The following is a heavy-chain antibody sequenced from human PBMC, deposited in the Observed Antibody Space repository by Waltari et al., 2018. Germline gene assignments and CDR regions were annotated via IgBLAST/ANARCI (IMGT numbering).Heavy chain of an antibody. CDR1: GYTFTELS. D-gene: IGHD2-15*01. V-gene: IGHV1-24*01. CDR2: FDPEDGET. J-gene: IGHJ4*02. CDR3: ATLSCSGGSCYLGPFDF. Sequence: QVQLVQSGAEVKKPGASVKASCKVSGYTFTELSMHWVRQAPGKGLEWMVGFDPEDGETNYAQKFKGRVTMTKDTSTDTPYMELSSLRSEDTAVYYCATLSCSGGSCYLGPFDFWGQGTLVTVSS.